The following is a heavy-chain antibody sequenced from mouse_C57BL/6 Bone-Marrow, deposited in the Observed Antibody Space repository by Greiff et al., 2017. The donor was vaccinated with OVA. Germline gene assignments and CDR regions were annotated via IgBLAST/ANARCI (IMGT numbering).Heavy chain of an antibody. J-gene: IGHJ1*03. D-gene: IGHD1-1*01. V-gene: IGHV1-9*01. Sequence: QVQLKESGAELMKPGASVKLSCKATGYTFTGYWIEWVKQRPGHGLEWIGEILPGSGSTNYNEKFKGKATFTADTSSNTAYKQLSSLTTEDSAIYYCARSYYYGSSYLYWYFDVWGTGTTVTVSS. CDR3: ARSYYYGSSYLYWYFDV. CDR1: GYTFTGYW. CDR2: ILPGSGST.